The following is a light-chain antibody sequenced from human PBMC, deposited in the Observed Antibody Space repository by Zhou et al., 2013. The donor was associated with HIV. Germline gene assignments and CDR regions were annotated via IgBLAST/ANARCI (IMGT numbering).Light chain of an antibody. V-gene: IGKV1-39*01. Sequence: DIQMTQSPSSLSASVGDRVTITCRASQSITTDLNWYQHKPGKAPELLIYAAYSLQSGVPSRFSGSGSGTDFTLTISSLQREDFATYYCQQSYSTLFTFGPGTKVDIK. J-gene: IGKJ3*01. CDR3: QQSYSTLFT. CDR1: QSITTD. CDR2: AAY.